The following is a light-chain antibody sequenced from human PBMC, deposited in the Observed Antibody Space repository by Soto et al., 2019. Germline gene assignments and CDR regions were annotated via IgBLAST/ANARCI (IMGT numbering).Light chain of an antibody. CDR2: GEA. J-gene: IGKJ2*01. V-gene: IGKV3-15*01. CDR3: QQGHNWPPHT. Sequence: EIVMPQSPATLSVSPGERATLSCRALPSVSTNLALYQQKPAQAPRLLVYGEATRATGIPARFSGSGSGTEFTRTISSLQSEDVAVYSCQQGHNWPPHTFGQGTKLEI. CDR1: PSVSTN.